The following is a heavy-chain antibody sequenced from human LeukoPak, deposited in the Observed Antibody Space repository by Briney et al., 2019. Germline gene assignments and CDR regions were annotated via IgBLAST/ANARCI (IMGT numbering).Heavy chain of an antibody. CDR3: APGDYYGSTVNWFDP. Sequence: HPGGSLRLSCAASGFTFSSYGMHWVRQAPGKGLEWVAVISYDGSNKYYADSVKGRFTISRDNSKNTLYLQMNSLRAEDTAVYYCAPGDYYGSTVNWFDPWGQGTLVTVSS. V-gene: IGHV3-30*03. CDR2: ISYDGSNK. CDR1: GFTFSSYG. D-gene: IGHD3-10*01. J-gene: IGHJ5*02.